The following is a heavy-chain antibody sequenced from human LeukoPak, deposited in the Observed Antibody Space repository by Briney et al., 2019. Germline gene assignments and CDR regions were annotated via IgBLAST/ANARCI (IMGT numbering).Heavy chain of an antibody. Sequence: GASVKVSCKASGFMFTDFYIHWVRQAPGQGLEWMGWINPNSGGTNYAQKFQGRVTMTRDTSISTAYMELSRLRSDDTAVYYCARALSLGLPRSFGYWGQGTLVTVSS. CDR3: ARALSLGLPRSFGY. CDR2: INPNSGGT. J-gene: IGHJ4*02. V-gene: IGHV1-2*02. D-gene: IGHD5-18*01. CDR1: GFMFTDFY.